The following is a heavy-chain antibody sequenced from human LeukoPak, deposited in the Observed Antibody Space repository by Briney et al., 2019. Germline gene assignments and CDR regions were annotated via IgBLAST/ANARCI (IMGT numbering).Heavy chain of an antibody. J-gene: IGHJ4*02. CDR2: IYTSGST. V-gene: IGHV4-4*07. CDR1: GGSISSYY. Sequence: SETLSLTCTVSGGSISSYYWSWIRQPAGKGLEWIGRIYTSGSTNYNPSLKSRVTMSVDTSKNQFSLKLSSVTAADTAVYYCARGEQSSGWYEGFDYWGQGTLVTVSS. D-gene: IGHD6-19*01. CDR3: ARGEQSSGWYEGFDY.